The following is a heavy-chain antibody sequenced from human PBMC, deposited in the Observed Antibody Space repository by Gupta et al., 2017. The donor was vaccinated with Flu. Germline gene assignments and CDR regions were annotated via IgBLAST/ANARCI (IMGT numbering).Heavy chain of an antibody. Sequence: EVQLVESGGGLVQPGGSLRLSWAASGVTFSSYEMNWVRQAPGKGLEWVSYISSSGSTIYYADAVKGRFTISRDNAKNSLYLQMNSLRAEDTAVYYCARDMRVVAAYFDYWGQGTLVTVSS. CDR2: ISSSGSTI. D-gene: IGHD2-15*01. V-gene: IGHV3-48*03. CDR1: GVTFSSYE. J-gene: IGHJ4*02. CDR3: ARDMRVVAAYFDY.